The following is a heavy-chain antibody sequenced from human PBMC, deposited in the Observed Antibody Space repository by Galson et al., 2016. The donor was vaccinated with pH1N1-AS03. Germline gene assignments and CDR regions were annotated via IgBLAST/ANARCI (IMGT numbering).Heavy chain of an antibody. V-gene: IGHV4-59*08. Sequence: ETLSLTCTVSGGSISNHYWTWIRQPPGKGLEWIGYVHSSGSTSYNRSLQSRLIISVATSKSQFSLELNSWTAEDTAVYYCARLARGPWNLAVWGQGTTVTASS. CDR2: VHSSGST. D-gene: IGHD1-7*01. CDR1: GGSISNHY. CDR3: ARLARGPWNLAV. J-gene: IGHJ6*02.